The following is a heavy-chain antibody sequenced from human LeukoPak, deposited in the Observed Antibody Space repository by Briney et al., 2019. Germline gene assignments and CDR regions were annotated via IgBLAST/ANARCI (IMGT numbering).Heavy chain of an antibody. Sequence: ASVKVSCKASGYTFTSYGISWVRQTPGQGLEWMGWISAYNGNTNYAQKLQGRVTMTTDTSTSTAYMELRSLRSDDTAVYYCAREYSYYGSGSYPFIDYWGQGTLVTVSS. D-gene: IGHD3-10*01. CDR1: GYTFTSYG. CDR3: AREYSYYGSGSYPFIDY. CDR2: ISAYNGNT. V-gene: IGHV1-18*01. J-gene: IGHJ4*02.